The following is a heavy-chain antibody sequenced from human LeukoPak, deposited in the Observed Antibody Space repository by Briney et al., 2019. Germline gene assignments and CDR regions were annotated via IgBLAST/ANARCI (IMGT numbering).Heavy chain of an antibody. D-gene: IGHD3-22*01. V-gene: IGHV3-23*01. J-gene: IGHJ4*02. CDR2: ISGSGGST. CDR1: GFTFSSYG. CDR3: AKDRRYYDSSGLFDY. Sequence: GGSLRLSCAASGFTFSSYGMSWVRQAPGKGLEWVSAISGSGGSTYYADSVKGRFTISRDNSKNTLYLQMNSLRAEDTAVYYCAKDRRYYDSSGLFDYWGQGTLVTVSS.